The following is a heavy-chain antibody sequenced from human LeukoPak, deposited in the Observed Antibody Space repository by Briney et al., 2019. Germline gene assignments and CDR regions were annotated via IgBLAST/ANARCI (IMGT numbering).Heavy chain of an antibody. Sequence: GGSLRLSCAASGFTFSSYSMNWVRLAPGKGLEWVSSISSSSSYIYYADSVKGRFTISRDNAKNSLYLQMNSLRAEDTAVYYCARATTLGPAAMIEGAFDIWGQGTMVTVSS. V-gene: IGHV3-21*01. CDR1: GFTFSSYS. CDR2: ISSSSSYI. J-gene: IGHJ3*02. CDR3: ARATTLGPAAMIEGAFDI. D-gene: IGHD2-2*01.